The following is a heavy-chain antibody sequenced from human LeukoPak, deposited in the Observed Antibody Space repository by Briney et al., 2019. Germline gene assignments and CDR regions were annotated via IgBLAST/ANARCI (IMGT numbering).Heavy chain of an antibody. J-gene: IGHJ4*02. Sequence: SETLSLTCAVYGGSFSGYYWSWIRQPPGKGLEWIGEINHSGSTNYNPSLKSRVTISVDKSKNQFSLKLSSVTAADTAVYYCARDAYYYDSSGYYYWGQGTLVTVSS. CDR1: GGSFSGYY. D-gene: IGHD3-22*01. CDR3: ARDAYYYDSSGYYY. V-gene: IGHV4-34*01. CDR2: INHSGST.